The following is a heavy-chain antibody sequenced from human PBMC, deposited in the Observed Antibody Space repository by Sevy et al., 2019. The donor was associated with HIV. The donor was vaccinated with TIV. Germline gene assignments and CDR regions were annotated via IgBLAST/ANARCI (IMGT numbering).Heavy chain of an antibody. CDR3: VRSEDYYDSSGLYYFDY. V-gene: IGHV3-23*01. Sequence: GGSLRLSCAASGFTFSSYAMSWVRQAPGKELEWVSAISGSGGSTYYADSVKGRFTISRDNSKNTLYLQMNSLRAEDTAVYYCVRSEDYYDSSGLYYFDYWGQGTLVTVSS. CDR2: ISGSGGST. CDR1: GFTFSSYA. D-gene: IGHD3-22*01. J-gene: IGHJ4*02.